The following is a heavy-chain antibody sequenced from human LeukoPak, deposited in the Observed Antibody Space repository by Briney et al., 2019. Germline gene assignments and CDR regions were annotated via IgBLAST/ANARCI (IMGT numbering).Heavy chain of an antibody. V-gene: IGHV3-21*04. CDR2: ISSSRSSI. J-gene: IGHJ4*02. CDR3: AKDGLDYFDSRQFDY. CDR1: GFTFSSYT. D-gene: IGHD3-22*01. Sequence: GGSLRLSYAASGFTFSSYTMNWVRQAPGKGLEWVSSISSSRSSIYYADSMKGRFTISRDNSKNTLYLQMNSLRAEDTAVYYCAKDGLDYFDSRQFDYWGQGTLVTVSS.